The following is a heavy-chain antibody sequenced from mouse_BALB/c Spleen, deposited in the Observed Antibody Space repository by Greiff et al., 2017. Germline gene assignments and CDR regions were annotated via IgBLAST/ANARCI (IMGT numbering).Heavy chain of an antibody. D-gene: IGHD1-2*01. CDR3: ASSIHYYGSYAMDY. CDR1: GFSLSRYS. Sequence: VMLVESGPCLVAPSQSLSITCTVSGFSLSRYSVHWVRQPPGKGLEWLGMIWGGGSTDYNSALKSRLSISKDNSKSQVFLKMNSLQTDDTAMYYCASSIHYYGSYAMDYWGQGTSVTVSS. J-gene: IGHJ4*01. V-gene: IGHV2-6-4*01. CDR2: IWGGGST.